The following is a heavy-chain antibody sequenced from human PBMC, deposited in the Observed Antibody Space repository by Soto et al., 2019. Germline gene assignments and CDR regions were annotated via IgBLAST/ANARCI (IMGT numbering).Heavy chain of an antibody. J-gene: IGHJ4*02. V-gene: IGHV1-69*01. CDR3: ARDGTLYDGGAYYYLY. CDR2: IIPMCGKA. D-gene: IGHD3-22*01. CDR1: GGTFSRYA. Sequence: QVQLVQSGAEVKKPGSSVKVSCKASGGTFSRYALNWVRQAPGQGLEWMGGIIPMCGKANYAQKFQGRVTITADESTSTGYMELRSLISEDTAVYYCARDGTLYDGGAYYYLYWGQGTLVTVSS.